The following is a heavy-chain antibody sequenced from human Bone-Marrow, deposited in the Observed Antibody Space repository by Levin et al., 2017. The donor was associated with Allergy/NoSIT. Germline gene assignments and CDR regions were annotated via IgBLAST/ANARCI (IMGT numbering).Heavy chain of an antibody. J-gene: IGHJ4*02. CDR1: GFTFSSYA. D-gene: IGHD3-3*01. V-gene: IGHV3-23*01. Sequence: GESLKISCAASGFTFSSYAMSWVRQAPGKGLEWVSAISGSGGSTYYADSVKGRFTISRDNSKNTLYLQMNSLRAEDTAVYYCAKAVPYYDFWSGYYPTNYYFDYWGQGTLVTVSS. CDR3: AKAVPYYDFWSGYYPTNYYFDY. CDR2: ISGSGGST.